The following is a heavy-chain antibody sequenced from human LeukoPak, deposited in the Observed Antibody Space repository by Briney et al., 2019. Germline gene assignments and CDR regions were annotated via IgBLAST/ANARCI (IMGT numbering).Heavy chain of an antibody. CDR3: ARDPYSYDTSGPKRFDY. CDR2: ISRSSSAI. V-gene: IGHV3-48*02. CDR1: GFTFSYYS. J-gene: IGHJ4*02. Sequence: PGGSLRLSCAASGFTFSYYSMNWVRQAPGKGLEWVSYISRSSSAIYYADSVKGRFTISRDNAKNSLFLQMNSLRDEDTAVYYCARDPYSYDTSGPKRFDYWGQGTLVTVSS. D-gene: IGHD3-3*01.